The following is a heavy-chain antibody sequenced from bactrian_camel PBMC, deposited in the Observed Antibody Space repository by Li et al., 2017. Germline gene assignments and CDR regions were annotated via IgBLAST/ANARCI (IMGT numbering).Heavy chain of an antibody. CDR3: AADLGWCGSRPLQREFRN. D-gene: IGHD2*01. Sequence: HVQLVESGGGSVPAGGSLRLSCAASGSGYISGTYCLGWFRQVPGKEREGVAAITPASGTTFYSDSVKGRFSISHVNANNTLHLQMNSLKPEDTAVYYCAADLGWCGSRPLQREFRNWGQGTQVTVS. CDR2: ITPASGTT. V-gene: IGHV3S1*01. J-gene: IGHJ4*01. CDR1: GSGYISGTYC.